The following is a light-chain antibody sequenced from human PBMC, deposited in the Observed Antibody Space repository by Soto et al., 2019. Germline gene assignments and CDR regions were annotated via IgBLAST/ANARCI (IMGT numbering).Light chain of an antibody. J-gene: IGKJ3*01. V-gene: IGKV1-9*01. CDR1: QGISSY. CDR3: QQLNSYPL. Sequence: DIQLTQSPSFLSASVGDRVTITCRASQGISSYLAWYQQKPGKAPKLLIYAASTLQSGVPSRFSGSGSGTEFTLTISSLRPEDFATHYCQQLNSYPLFGPGTKVDIK. CDR2: AAS.